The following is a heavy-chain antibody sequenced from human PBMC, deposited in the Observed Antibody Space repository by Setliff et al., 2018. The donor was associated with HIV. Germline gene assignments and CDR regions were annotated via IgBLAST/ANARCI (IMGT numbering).Heavy chain of an antibody. CDR2: ISGRSSDP. Sequence: PGGSLRLSCAASGFTFSDYYMGWIRQAPGKGLEWVSYISGRSSDPNYADSVKGRSTISRDNAKNSVYLQMNSLRAEDTAMYYCVRPVREPVDWGRGTLVTVSS. CDR3: VRPVREPVD. V-gene: IGHV3-11*03. D-gene: IGHD6-19*01. J-gene: IGHJ4*02. CDR1: GFTFSDYY.